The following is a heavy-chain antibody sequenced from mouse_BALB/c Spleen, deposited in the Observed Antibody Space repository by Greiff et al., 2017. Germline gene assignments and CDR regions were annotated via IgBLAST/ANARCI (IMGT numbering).Heavy chain of an antibody. CDR1: GFSLTSYG. CDR2: IWAGGST. V-gene: IGHV2-9*02. CDR3: ARDGYGYRRFGY. D-gene: IGHD2-2*01. J-gene: IGHJ3*01. Sequence: QVQLKESGPGLVAPSQSLSITCTVSGFSLTSYGVHWVRQPPGKGLEWLGVIWAGGSTNYNSALMSRLSISKDNSKSQVFLKMNSLQTDDTAMYYCARDGYGYRRFGYWGQGTLVTVSA.